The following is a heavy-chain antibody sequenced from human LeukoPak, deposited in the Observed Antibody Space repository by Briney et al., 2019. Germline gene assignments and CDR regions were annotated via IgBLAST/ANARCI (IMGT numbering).Heavy chain of an antibody. CDR1: GFTFSSYW. D-gene: IGHD6-19*01. J-gene: IGHJ6*03. V-gene: IGHV3-7*01. Sequence: GSLRLSCAASGFTFSSYWMSWVRQAPGKGLEWVANINQDGSEKYYVDSVKGRFTISRDNAKNSLYLQMNSLRAEDTAVYYCAREGSDWNYYYYMDVWGKGTTVTISS. CDR3: AREGSDWNYYYYMDV. CDR2: INQDGSEK.